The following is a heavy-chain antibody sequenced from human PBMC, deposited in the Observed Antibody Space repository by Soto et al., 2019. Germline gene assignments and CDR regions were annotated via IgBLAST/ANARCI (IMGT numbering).Heavy chain of an antibody. D-gene: IGHD3-10*01. J-gene: IGHJ4*02. V-gene: IGHV4-59*01. CDR2: VYYLGST. CDR1: GGAMSEYF. Sequence: SETLSLTCTVSGGAMSEYFWSWIRQSPGKGLEWIGYVYYLGSTDYNPSLKSRVTISVDTSKRQFSLKLSSVTVADTAVYYCARDGYDGSGSPYPAYWGPGAQVTVSS. CDR3: ARDGYDGSGSPYPAY.